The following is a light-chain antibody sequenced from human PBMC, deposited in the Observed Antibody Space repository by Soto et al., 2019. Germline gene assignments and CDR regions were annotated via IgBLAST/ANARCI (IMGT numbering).Light chain of an antibody. CDR1: SSNIGSNY. V-gene: IGLV1-47*01. Sequence: QSVLTQPPSASGTPGQRVTISCSGSSSNIGSNYVYWYHQLPGTAPKLVIYRNNQRPSGVPDRISGSKSGTSASLAISGLRSEDEADYYCAVWDDNLSGMIFGGGTKLTVL. CDR2: RNN. J-gene: IGLJ2*01. CDR3: AVWDDNLSGMI.